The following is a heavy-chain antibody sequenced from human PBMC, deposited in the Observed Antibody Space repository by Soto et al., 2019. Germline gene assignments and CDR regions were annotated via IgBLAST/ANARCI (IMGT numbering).Heavy chain of an antibody. CDR3: AKDRYCSGGSCYLPYY. J-gene: IGHJ4*02. Sequence: GGSLRLSCAASGFTFSSYGMHWVRQAPGKGLEWVAVISYDGSNKYYADSVKGRFTISRDNSKNTLYLQMNSLRAEDTAVYYCAKDRYCSGGSCYLPYYWGQGTLVTVSS. CDR1: GFTFSSYG. D-gene: IGHD2-15*01. CDR2: ISYDGSNK. V-gene: IGHV3-30*18.